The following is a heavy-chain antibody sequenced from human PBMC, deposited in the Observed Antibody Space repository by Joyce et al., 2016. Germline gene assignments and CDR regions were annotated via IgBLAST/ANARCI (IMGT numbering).Heavy chain of an antibody. D-gene: IGHD3-16*01. J-gene: IGHJ4*02. CDR3: HAAVGNWGRDY. Sequence: QVQLQQWGAGLLKPSETLSLTCAVYGGSFSDYYWSGIRQSPGKWLQWIGEINDRGTTNYNPSLKSRLNISLETSKNRFALNLNSVTAADTAVYCCHAAVGNWGRDYWGQGTLVTVSS. CDR2: INDRGTT. CDR1: GGSFSDYY. V-gene: IGHV4-34*02.